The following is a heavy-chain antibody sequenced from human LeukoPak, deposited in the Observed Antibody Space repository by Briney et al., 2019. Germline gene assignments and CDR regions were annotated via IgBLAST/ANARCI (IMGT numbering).Heavy chain of an antibody. CDR1: GGSFSGYY. D-gene: IGHD3-10*01. CDR2: INHSGST. Sequence: PSETLSLTCAVYGGSFSGYYWSWIRQPPGKGLEWLGEINHSGSTNYNPSLKSRVTISVDTSKNQFSLKLSSVTAADTAVYYCARESSITMVRGVIISVTYYGMDVWGQGTTVTVSS. CDR3: ARESSITMVRGVIISVTYYGMDV. V-gene: IGHV4-34*01. J-gene: IGHJ6*02.